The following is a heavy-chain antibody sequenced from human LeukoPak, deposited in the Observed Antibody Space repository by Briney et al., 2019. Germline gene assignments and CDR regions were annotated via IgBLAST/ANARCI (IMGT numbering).Heavy chain of an antibody. D-gene: IGHD5-18*01. Sequence: SGTLSLTCAVSGGSISSSNWWSWVRQPPGKGLEWIGEIYHSGSTNYNPSLKSRVTISVDKSKNQFSLKLSSVTAADTAVYYCARDRRAPYSYGPLDYWGQGTLVTVSS. J-gene: IGHJ4*02. CDR3: ARDRRAPYSYGPLDY. CDR2: IYHSGST. CDR1: GGSISSSNW. V-gene: IGHV4-4*02.